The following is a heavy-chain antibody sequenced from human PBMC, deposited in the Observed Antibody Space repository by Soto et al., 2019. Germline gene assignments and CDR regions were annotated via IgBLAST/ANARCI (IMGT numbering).Heavy chain of an antibody. CDR1: GFTFSTHD. D-gene: IGHD1-1*01. CDR2: MSTSGGT. Sequence: EVQLVESGGGLVQPGRSLRLSCAASGFTFSTHDMSWVRQAPGKGLEWVSTMSTSGGTYYADSVKGRFTISRDNSKNTVFLQMNSLRAEDTAVYYCAKGLDTGLYFFDHWGQGTLVTVSS. V-gene: IGHV3-23*04. CDR3: AKGLDTGLYFFDH. J-gene: IGHJ4*02.